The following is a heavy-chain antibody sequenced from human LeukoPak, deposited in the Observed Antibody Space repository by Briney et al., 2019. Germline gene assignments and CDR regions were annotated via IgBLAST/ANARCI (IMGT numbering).Heavy chain of an antibody. V-gene: IGHV3-30-3*01. J-gene: IGHJ4*02. Sequence: GGSLRLSCAASGFTFSSYAMHWVRQAPGKGLEWVAVISYDGSNKYYADSVKGRFTISRDNSRNTLYLQMNSLRAGDTAVYYCARVLSSDWYHYFDFWGQGTLVTVSS. D-gene: IGHD6-19*01. CDR1: GFTFSSYA. CDR2: ISYDGSNK. CDR3: ARVLSSDWYHYFDF.